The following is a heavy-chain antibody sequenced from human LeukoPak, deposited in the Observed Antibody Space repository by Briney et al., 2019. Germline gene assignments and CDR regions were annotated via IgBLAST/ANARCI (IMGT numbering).Heavy chain of an antibody. Sequence: GASVKVSCKASGYTFTSYGISWVRQAPGQGLEWMGWISAYNGNTNYAQKLQGRVTMTTDTSTSTAYMELRSLRSDDTAVYYCARDSSPPGGHYDFWSGYSYGMDVWGQGTTVTVSS. V-gene: IGHV1-18*01. CDR3: ARDSSPPGGHYDFWSGYSYGMDV. D-gene: IGHD3-3*01. J-gene: IGHJ6*02. CDR2: ISAYNGNT. CDR1: GYTFTSYG.